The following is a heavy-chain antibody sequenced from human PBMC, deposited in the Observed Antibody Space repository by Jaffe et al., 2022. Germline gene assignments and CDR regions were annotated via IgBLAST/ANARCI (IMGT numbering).Heavy chain of an antibody. CDR3: AKGASRVVAPVDY. CDR1: GFTFSSYG. Sequence: QVQLVESGGGVVQPGGSLRLSCAASGFTFSSYGMHWVRQAPGKGLEWVAFIRYDGSNKYYADSVKGRFTISRDNSKNTLYLQMNSLRAEDTAVYYCAKGASRVVAPVDYWGQGTLVTVSS. D-gene: IGHD2-15*01. J-gene: IGHJ4*02. V-gene: IGHV3-30*02. CDR2: IRYDGSNK.